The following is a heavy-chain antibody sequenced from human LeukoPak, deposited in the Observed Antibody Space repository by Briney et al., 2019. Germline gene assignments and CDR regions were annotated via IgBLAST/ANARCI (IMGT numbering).Heavy chain of an antibody. Sequence: GGSLRLSCAASGITFSNAWMSWVRQAPGRGLEWVSAVSGSGANTYYADSVKGRFTVSRDNSKNTLYLQMNSLRAEDTAVYYCAKESGSGWFWGQGTLVTVSS. CDR3: AKESGSGWF. D-gene: IGHD6-19*01. CDR1: GITFSNAW. J-gene: IGHJ4*02. CDR2: VSGSGANT. V-gene: IGHV3-23*01.